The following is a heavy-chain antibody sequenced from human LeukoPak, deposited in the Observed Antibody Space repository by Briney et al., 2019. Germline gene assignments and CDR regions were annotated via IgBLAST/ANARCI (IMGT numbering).Heavy chain of an antibody. CDR2: INHSGST. Sequence: SETPSLTCAVYGGSFSGYYWSWIRQPPGKGLEWIGEINHSGSTNYNPSLKSRVTISVDTSKNQFSLKLSSVTAADTAVYYCARASTAYYYYYMDVWGKGTTVTVSS. CDR1: GGSFSGYY. J-gene: IGHJ6*03. CDR3: ARASTAYYYYYMDV. D-gene: IGHD1-26*01. V-gene: IGHV4-34*01.